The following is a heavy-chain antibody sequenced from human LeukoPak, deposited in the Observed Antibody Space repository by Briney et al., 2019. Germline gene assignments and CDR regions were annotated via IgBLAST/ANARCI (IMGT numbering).Heavy chain of an antibody. CDR1: GGSISSSSYY. D-gene: IGHD3-22*01. CDR2: IYYSGST. V-gene: IGHV4-61*05. Sequence: SETLSLTCTVSGGSISSSSYYWGWIRQPPGKGLEWIGYIYYSGSTNYNPSLKSRVTISVDTSKNQFSLKLSSVTAADTAVYYCARTAYYYDSSGYSLDYWGQGTLVTVSS. CDR3: ARTAYYYDSSGYSLDY. J-gene: IGHJ4*02.